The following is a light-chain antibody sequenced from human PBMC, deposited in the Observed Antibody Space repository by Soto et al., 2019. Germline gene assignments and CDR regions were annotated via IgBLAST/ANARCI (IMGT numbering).Light chain of an antibody. V-gene: IGKV1-6*01. CDR3: LQDIASPLT. Sequence: AIQMTQSPSSLSASVGDRVTITCRASQGVSNDVGWYQQKPGKAPRLLIYAASTLQSGVTSRFSGSQSATDLTLTCIRLQHEDFATYSFLQDIASPLTFGGGTKVEIK. J-gene: IGKJ4*01. CDR2: AAS. CDR1: QGVSND.